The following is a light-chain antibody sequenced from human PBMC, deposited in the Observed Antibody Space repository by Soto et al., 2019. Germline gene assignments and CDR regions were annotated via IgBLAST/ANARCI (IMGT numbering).Light chain of an antibody. Sequence: DIQMTQSPSSLSASVGDRVTITCRASQSISSYLNWYQQKPGKAPKLLIYGASSLQSGVPPRFSGSGSGTDFTLTISSLQPEDFATYYCQQSYTTPITFGQGTRLDIK. V-gene: IGKV1-39*01. CDR2: GAS. CDR3: QQSYTTPIT. J-gene: IGKJ5*01. CDR1: QSISSY.